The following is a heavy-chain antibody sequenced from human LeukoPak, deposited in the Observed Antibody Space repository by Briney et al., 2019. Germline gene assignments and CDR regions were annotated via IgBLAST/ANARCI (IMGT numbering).Heavy chain of an antibody. CDR2: IYTSGST. D-gene: IGHD5-12*01. V-gene: IGHV4-4*07. CDR3: ARDGGYSGYEYYYYYYMDV. J-gene: IGHJ6*03. Sequence: SETLSLTCTVSGGSLSSYYWSWIRQPAGTGLESIGRIYTSGSTNYNPSLKSRVTMSVDTSKNQFSLKLSSVTAADTAVYYCARDGGYSGYEYYYYYYMDVWGKGTTVTVSS. CDR1: GGSLSSYY.